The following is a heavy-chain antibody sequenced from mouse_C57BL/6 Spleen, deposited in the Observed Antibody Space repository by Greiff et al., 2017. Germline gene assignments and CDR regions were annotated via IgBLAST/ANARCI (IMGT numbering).Heavy chain of an antibody. CDR2: IYPGSGST. D-gene: IGHD1-1*01. V-gene: IGHV1-55*01. J-gene: IGHJ3*01. Sequence: QVQLQQPGAELVKPGASVKMSCKASGYTFTSYWITWVKQRPGQGLEWIGDIYPGSGSTNYNEKFKSKATLTVDTSSSTAYMQLSSLTSEDSAVYYCAREVYYGSSYVGFSYWGQGTLVTVSA. CDR1: GYTFTSYW. CDR3: AREVYYGSSYVGFSY.